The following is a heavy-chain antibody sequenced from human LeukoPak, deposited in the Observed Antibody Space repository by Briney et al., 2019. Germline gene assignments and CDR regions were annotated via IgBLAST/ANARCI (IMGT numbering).Heavy chain of an antibody. J-gene: IGHJ4*02. D-gene: IGHD3-9*01. V-gene: IGHV3-30*18. CDR1: GFTFSSYG. CDR2: ISYDGSNK. CDR3: AKAHIFNFDWLFTFDY. Sequence: GGSLRLSCAASGFTFSSYGMHWVRQAPGKGLEWVAVISYDGSNKYCADSVKGRFTISRDNSKNTLYLQMNSLRAEDTAVYYCAKAHIFNFDWLFTFDYWGQGTLVTVSS.